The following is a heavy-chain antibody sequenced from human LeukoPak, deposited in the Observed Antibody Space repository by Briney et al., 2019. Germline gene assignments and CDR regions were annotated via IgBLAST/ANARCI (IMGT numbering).Heavy chain of an antibody. D-gene: IGHD7-27*01. V-gene: IGHV4-59*01. J-gene: IGHJ3*02. CDR3: ASSGLTGDVFSAFDI. CDR2: IYYSGST. Sequence: PSETLSLTCTVSGGSISSYYWSWIRQPPGKGLEWIGYIYYSGSTNYNPSLKSRVTISVDTSKKQFSLKLSFVTAADTAVYYCASSGLTGDVFSAFDIWGQGTMVTVSS. CDR1: GGSISSYY.